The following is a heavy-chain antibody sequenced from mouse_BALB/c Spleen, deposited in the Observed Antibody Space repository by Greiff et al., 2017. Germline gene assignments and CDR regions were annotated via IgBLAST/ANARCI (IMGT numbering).Heavy chain of an antibody. Sequence: EVQVVESGGGLVQPGGSLRLSCATSGFTFTDYYMSWVRQPPGKALEWLGFIRNKANGYTTEYSASVKGRFTISRDNSQSILYLQMNTLRAEDSATYYCARGLRRYYFDDWGQGTTLTVSS. J-gene: IGHJ2*01. CDR1: GFTFTDYY. CDR3: ARGLRRYYFDD. CDR2: IRNKANGYTT. D-gene: IGHD2-4*01. V-gene: IGHV7-3*02.